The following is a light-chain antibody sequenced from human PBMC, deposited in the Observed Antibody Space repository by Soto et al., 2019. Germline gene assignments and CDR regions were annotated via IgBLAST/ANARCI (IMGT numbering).Light chain of an antibody. CDR2: RAS. V-gene: IGKV3-20*01. J-gene: IGKJ5*01. Sequence: ENVFTQSLGTLSLSPGERGTLSCWTIQSLRGSYLAWYQQKPGQAPRLLISRASSREFGIPDRFRGSGSGTEFTLTISSLQSEDFAVYYCQQYNNVPPITFGQGTLLETK. CDR3: QQYNNVPPIT. CDR1: QSLRGSY.